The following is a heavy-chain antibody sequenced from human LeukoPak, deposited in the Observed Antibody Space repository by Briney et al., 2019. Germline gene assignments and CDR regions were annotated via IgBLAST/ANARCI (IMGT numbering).Heavy chain of an antibody. V-gene: IGHV3-30*18. CDR1: GFTFSSYG. D-gene: IGHD1-26*01. CDR2: ISYDGSNK. Sequence: GRSLRLSCAASGFTFSSYGMHWVRQAPGKGLEWVAVISYDGSNKYYADSVKGRFTISRDNSKNTLYLQMNSLRAEDTAVYYCAKTIVGATFVDAFDIWGQGTMVTVSS. J-gene: IGHJ3*02. CDR3: AKTIVGATFVDAFDI.